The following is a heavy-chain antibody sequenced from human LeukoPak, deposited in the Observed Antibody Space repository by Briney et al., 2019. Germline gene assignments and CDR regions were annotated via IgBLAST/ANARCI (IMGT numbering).Heavy chain of an antibody. CDR2: IWYDGSKK. Sequence: PGGSLRLSCAASGFTFSSFGMHWVRQAPGKGLEWVAVIWYDGSKKNYADSVRGRFTISRDNSKNTLYLQMNSLRAEDTGVYYCARPPEDWGQGTLATVSS. CDR1: GFTFSSFG. V-gene: IGHV3-33*01. CDR3: ARPPED. J-gene: IGHJ4*02.